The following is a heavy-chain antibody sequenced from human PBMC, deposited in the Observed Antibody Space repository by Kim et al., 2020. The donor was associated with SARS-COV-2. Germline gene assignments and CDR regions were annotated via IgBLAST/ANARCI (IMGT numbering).Heavy chain of an antibody. V-gene: IGHV3-23*01. Sequence: GGSLRLSCVASGFNFGTYAMLWVRQAPGKGLEWVSRIGSTSENIFYADSVKGRFTTPRDNSKNTVFLHLNSLRDEDKAIYYGVKGRSTVPGSRDLDYWG. D-gene: IGHD6-19*01. CDR2: IGSTSENI. CDR3: VKGRSTVPGSRDLDY. CDR1: GFNFGTYA. J-gene: IGHJ4*01.